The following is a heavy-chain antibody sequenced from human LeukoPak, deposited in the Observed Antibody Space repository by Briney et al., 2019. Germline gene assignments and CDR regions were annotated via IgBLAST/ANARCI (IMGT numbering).Heavy chain of an antibody. Sequence: ASVKVSCKASGYTFTSYAMHWVRQAPGQRLEWMGWINAGNGNTKYSQKFQGRVTITRDTSASTAYMELSSLRSEDTAVYYCARGGVYSYAYYDYWGQGTLVTVSS. CDR1: GYTFTSYA. CDR3: ARGGVYSYAYYDY. D-gene: IGHD5-18*01. V-gene: IGHV1-3*01. J-gene: IGHJ4*02. CDR2: INAGNGNT.